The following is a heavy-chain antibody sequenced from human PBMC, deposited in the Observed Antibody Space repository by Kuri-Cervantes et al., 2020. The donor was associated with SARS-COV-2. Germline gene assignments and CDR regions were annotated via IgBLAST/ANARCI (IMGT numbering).Heavy chain of an antibody. CDR2: ISGSGGST. CDR3: ANPTGHYYYGMDV. J-gene: IGHJ6*02. CDR1: EFTFSSYA. Sequence: GGSLRLSCAASEFTFSSYAMSWVRQAPGKGLEWVSAISGSGGSTYYADSVKGRFTISRDNSKNTLYLQTNSLRAEDTAVYYCANPTGHYYYGMDVWGQGTTVTVSS. V-gene: IGHV3-23*01.